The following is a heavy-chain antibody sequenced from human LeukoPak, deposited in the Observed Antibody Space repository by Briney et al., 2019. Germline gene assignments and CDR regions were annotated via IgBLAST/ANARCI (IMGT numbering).Heavy chain of an antibody. V-gene: IGHV1-2*02. CDR2: INPNSGGT. J-gene: IGHJ6*02. CDR1: GYTFTDYY. D-gene: IGHD4-17*01. Sequence: ASVKVSFKAAGYTFTDYYRHWVRQAPGQELEWMGWINPNSGGTNYAQKFQGRVTMTRDTSISTAYMELSRLRSDDTAVYYCVTLPTTSTRFYYGMDVRGQGTTVTVSS. CDR3: VTLPTTSTRFYYGMDV.